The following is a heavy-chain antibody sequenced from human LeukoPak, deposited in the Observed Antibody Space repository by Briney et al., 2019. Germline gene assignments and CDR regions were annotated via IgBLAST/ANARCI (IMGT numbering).Heavy chain of an antibody. CDR2: INWNGGST. CDR3: ARRNGYDSSGYYYDAFDI. Sequence: GGSLRLSCAASGFTLDDYGMSWVRQAPGKGLEWVSGINWNGGSTGYADSVKGRFTISRDNAKNSLYLQMNSLRAEDTALYYCARRNGYDSSGYYYDAFDIWGQGTMVTVSS. V-gene: IGHV3-20*04. D-gene: IGHD3-22*01. J-gene: IGHJ3*02. CDR1: GFTLDDYG.